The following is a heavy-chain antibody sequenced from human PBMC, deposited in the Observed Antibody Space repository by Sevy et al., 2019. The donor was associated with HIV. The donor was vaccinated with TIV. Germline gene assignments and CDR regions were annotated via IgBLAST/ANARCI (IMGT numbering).Heavy chain of an antibody. CDR3: ARDFVVGSSGPNWFDP. CDR2: ISAYNGNT. Sequence: ALVKVSCKASGYTFTNYGISWVRQAPGQGLEWMGWISAYNGNTNYAQKLQDRVTMTTDTSTSTAYMELRSLRSDDTAIYYCARDFVVGSSGPNWFDPWGQGTLVTVSS. J-gene: IGHJ5*02. V-gene: IGHV1-18*01. CDR1: GYTFTNYG. D-gene: IGHD2-21*01.